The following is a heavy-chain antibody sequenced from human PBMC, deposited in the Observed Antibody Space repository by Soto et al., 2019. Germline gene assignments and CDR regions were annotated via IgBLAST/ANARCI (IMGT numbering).Heavy chain of an antibody. CDR1: GFSLSTSGVN. CDR3: ADSPNIGWSPFEY. Sequence: QITLKESAPTLVQHTQTLPLSCTFSGFSLSTSGVNVSWIRQPPGKALEWLALIYWVVDKRYSPSLKSGLTITKDTSKNQVVLTMTHKDPVDTATYYCADSPNIGWSPFEYWGQGTLVTVSS. CDR2: IYWVVDK. D-gene: IGHD6-19*01. J-gene: IGHJ4*02. V-gene: IGHV2-5*02.